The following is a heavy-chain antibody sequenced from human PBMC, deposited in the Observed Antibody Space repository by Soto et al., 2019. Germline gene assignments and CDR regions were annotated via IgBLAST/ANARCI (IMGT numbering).Heavy chain of an antibody. V-gene: IGHV3-23*01. CDR2: VSGSSGST. D-gene: IGHD1-1*01. Sequence: EVQLLESGGDLLQPGGSLRLSCAASGFTFSSSAMSWVRQAPGKGLEWVASVSGSSGSTSYADSVKGRFSISRDNSKNTLYLQMNRLRVEDTAIYYCAKEVNNWEGDWRDTWGQGTLVSVSS. CDR3: AKEVNNWEGDWRDT. J-gene: IGHJ5*02. CDR1: GFTFSSSA.